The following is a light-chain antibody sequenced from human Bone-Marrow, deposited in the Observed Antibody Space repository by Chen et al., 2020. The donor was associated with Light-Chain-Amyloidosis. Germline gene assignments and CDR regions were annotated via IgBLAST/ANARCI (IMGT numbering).Light chain of an antibody. CDR2: LGS. CDR3: MQARQIPWT. V-gene: IGKV2-28*01. J-gene: IGKJ1*01. Sequence: DIVLTQSPLSLPVTPGEPASISCRSSQSLLHSNGYNYLDWYLQKPGQSPQLLIYLGSNRASGVPDRFSGSGSGTDFTLKISRVEAEDVGVDYCMQARQIPWTFGQGTKVEIK. CDR1: QSLLHSNGYNY.